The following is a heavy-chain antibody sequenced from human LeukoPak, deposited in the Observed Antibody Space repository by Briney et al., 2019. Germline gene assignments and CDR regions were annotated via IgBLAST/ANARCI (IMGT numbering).Heavy chain of an antibody. Sequence: SETLSLTCTVSGGSISSYYWSWIRQPPGKGLEWIGYIYYSGSTNYNPSLKSRVTISVDTSKNQFSLKLSSVTAADTAVYYCARARYYDFWSGYDFDYWGQGTLVTASS. J-gene: IGHJ4*02. D-gene: IGHD3-3*01. V-gene: IGHV4-59*01. CDR2: IYYSGST. CDR3: ARARYYDFWSGYDFDY. CDR1: GGSISSYY.